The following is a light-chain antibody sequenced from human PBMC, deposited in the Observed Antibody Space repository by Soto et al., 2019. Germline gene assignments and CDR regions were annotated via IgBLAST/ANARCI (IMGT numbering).Light chain of an antibody. CDR1: SSNIGSNT. CDR2: SNN. J-gene: IGLJ1*01. V-gene: IGLV1-44*01. CDR3: AAWDDSLNGFDV. Sequence: QAVVTQPPSASGTPGQRVTISCSGSSSNIGSNTVNWYQQLPGTAPKLLIYSNNQRPSGVPDRFSGSKSGTSASLAISGLQSEDEADYYCAAWDDSLNGFDVFGTGTKLTVL.